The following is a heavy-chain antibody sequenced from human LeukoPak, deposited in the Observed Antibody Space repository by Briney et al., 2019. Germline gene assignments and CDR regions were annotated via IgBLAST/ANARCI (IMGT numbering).Heavy chain of an antibody. Sequence: GGSLRLSCVASGFSFGSYDMNWVRQAPGKGLEWISYITSGGTIDYVDSVKGRFTISRDNAKNSLYLQMSSLRAEDTAVYYCARGRMVTSAGTTAYYGLDVCGQGTTVTVSS. D-gene: IGHD1-1*01. CDR1: GFSFGSYD. CDR2: ITSGGTI. J-gene: IGHJ6*02. CDR3: ARGRMVTSAGTTAYYGLDV. V-gene: IGHV3-48*03.